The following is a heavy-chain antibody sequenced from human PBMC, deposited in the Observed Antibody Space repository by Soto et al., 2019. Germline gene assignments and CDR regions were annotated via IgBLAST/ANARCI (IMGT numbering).Heavy chain of an antibody. J-gene: IGHJ4*02. D-gene: IGHD6-6*01. Sequence: QVQLVESGGGVVQPGRSLRLSCAASGFTFSSYGMHWVRQAPGKGLEWVAVIWYDGSNKYYADSVKGRFTISRDNSKHTLYLQMNSLRAEDTAVYYCATINSSSYYFDYWGQGTLVTVSS. CDR3: ATINSSSYYFDY. CDR1: GFTFSSYG. V-gene: IGHV3-33*01. CDR2: IWYDGSNK.